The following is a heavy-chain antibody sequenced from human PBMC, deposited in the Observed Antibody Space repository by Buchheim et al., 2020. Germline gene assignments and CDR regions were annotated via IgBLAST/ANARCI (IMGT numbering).Heavy chain of an antibody. J-gene: IGHJ4*02. Sequence: QVQLVQSGAEVKKPGASVKVSCKASGYTFTGYYMHWVRQAPGQGLEWMGWINPNCGGTNYAQKFQGRVTMTRHTSISTAYLELSRLRSDDTAVYYCARELSRAMVRGVINYWGQGTL. CDR1: GYTFTGYY. CDR3: ARELSRAMVRGVINY. CDR2: INPNCGGT. V-gene: IGHV1-2*02. D-gene: IGHD3-10*01.